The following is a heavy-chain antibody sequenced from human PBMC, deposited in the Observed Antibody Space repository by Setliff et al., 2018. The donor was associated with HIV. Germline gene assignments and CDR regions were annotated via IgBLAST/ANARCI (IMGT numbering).Heavy chain of an antibody. V-gene: IGHV3-48*03. Sequence: AEGSLRLSCAASGFTLNSYEMNWVRQAPGKVREWVSYISSSGSTMYYADSVKGRFTISRDNAKNALYLQMNSLRVEDTAVYHCARDRAGYYERYWHFDLWGRGTLVTVSS. CDR1: GFTLNSYE. J-gene: IGHJ2*01. CDR2: ISSSGSTM. CDR3: ARDRAGYYERYWHFDL. D-gene: IGHD3-22*01.